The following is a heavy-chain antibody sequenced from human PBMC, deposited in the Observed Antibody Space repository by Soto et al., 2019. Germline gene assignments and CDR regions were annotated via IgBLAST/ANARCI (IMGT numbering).Heavy chain of an antibody. J-gene: IGHJ6*03. CDR3: ARGDCVGGTCYSLAGSFYYYMDV. Sequence: GGSLRLSCAASGFTFSNYWMYWVRQAPGKGLVWVSRINSDGSVSSYADSVKGRLTISRDNVKNTLYLQMDSLRAEDTAVYYCARGDCVGGTCYSLAGSFYYYMDVWGKGTTVTVSS. CDR1: GFTFSNYW. V-gene: IGHV3-74*01. CDR2: INSDGSVS. D-gene: IGHD2-15*01.